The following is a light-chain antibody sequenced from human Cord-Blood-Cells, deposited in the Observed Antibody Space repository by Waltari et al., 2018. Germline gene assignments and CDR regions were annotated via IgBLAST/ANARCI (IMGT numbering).Light chain of an antibody. Sequence: DIQMTQSPSTLSVSVGDRVTITCRASQSISSWLAWYQQKPGKAPKLLIYDASSLESGVPSRFSGSGSGTEFTLTISSLQPDDFATYYCQQYNSYSTFGQGTK. CDR3: QQYNSYST. J-gene: IGKJ1*01. CDR1: QSISSW. CDR2: DAS. V-gene: IGKV1-5*01.